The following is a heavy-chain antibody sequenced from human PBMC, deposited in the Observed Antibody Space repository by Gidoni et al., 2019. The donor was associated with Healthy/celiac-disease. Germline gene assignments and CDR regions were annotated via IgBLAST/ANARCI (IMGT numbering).Heavy chain of an antibody. D-gene: IGHD2-21*01. V-gene: IGHV3-9*01. CDR2: ISWNSGSI. CDR3: AKVLDCGGDCYLFDY. CDR1: GFTFDDYA. J-gene: IGHJ4*02. Sequence: EVQLVESGGVLLQPGRSLRLACAASGFTFDDYAMHWVRQAPGKGLEWGSGISWNSGSIGYADSVKGRFTISRDNAKNSLYLQMNSLRAEDTALYYCAKVLDCGGDCYLFDYWGQGTLVTVSS.